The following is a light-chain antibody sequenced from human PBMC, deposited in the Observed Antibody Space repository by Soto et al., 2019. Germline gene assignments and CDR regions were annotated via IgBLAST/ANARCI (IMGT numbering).Light chain of an antibody. CDR2: DGS. CDR3: QVWDSTSDLLYV. V-gene: IGLV3-21*02. J-gene: IGLJ1*01. CDR1: DIGSKT. Sequence: SYELTQPPSVSVAPGQTARITCGGNDIGSKTVHWYQQKPGQAPVMVVYDGSARPSGIPERFSGSNSGNTATLTISRVEAGDEADFYCQVWDSTSDLLYVFGTGTKVTVL.